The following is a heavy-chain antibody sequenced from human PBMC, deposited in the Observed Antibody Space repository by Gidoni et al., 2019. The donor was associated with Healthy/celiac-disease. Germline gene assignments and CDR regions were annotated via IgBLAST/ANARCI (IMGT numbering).Heavy chain of an antibody. V-gene: IGHV4-38-2*01. CDR1: GYSIRSGYY. D-gene: IGHD4-17*01. Sequence: VQLQESGPGLVKPSETLSLTCAVSGYSIRSGYYWGWIRQPPGKGLEWIGSIYHSGSTYYNPSLKSRVTISVDTSKNQFSLKLSSVTAAYTAVYYCARSYGDYPYCFHYWGQGTLVTVSS. J-gene: IGHJ4*02. CDR3: ARSYGDYPYCFHY. CDR2: IYHSGST.